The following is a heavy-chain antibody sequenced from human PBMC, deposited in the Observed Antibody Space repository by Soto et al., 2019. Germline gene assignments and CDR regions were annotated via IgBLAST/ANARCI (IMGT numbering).Heavy chain of an antibody. CDR2: ISAYNGNT. V-gene: IGHV1-18*04. J-gene: IGHJ6*02. D-gene: IGHD3-3*01. CDR1: GYTFTSYG. CDR3: ARAKSGITIFGVVPDYYGMDV. Sequence: ASVKVSCKASGYTFTSYGISWVRQAPGQGLEWMGWISAYNGNTNYAQKLQGRVTMTTDTSTSTAYMELRSLRSDDTAVYYCARAKSGITIFGVVPDYYGMDVWGQGTTVNVSS.